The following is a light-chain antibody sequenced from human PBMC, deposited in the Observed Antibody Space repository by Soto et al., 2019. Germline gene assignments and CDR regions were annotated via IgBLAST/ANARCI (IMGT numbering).Light chain of an antibody. V-gene: IGKV3-15*01. J-gene: IGKJ1*01. CDR3: QQYGSSPGT. CDR1: QSVSSK. Sequence: EIVMTQSPATLSVTPGEGATLSCRASQSVSSKLAWYQQKPGQAPRLLIYGASTRATGIPARFSGSGSGTEFTLTISRLEPEDFAVYYCQQYGSSPGTFGQGTMVDVK. CDR2: GAS.